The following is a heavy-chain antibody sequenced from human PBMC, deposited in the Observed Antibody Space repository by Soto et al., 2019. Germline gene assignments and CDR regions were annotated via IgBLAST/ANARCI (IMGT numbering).Heavy chain of an antibody. Sequence: SETLSLTCAVSGGSVTSGSYYWSWVRQSPETGLEWIGEAFYTGTTKYNPSLRGRVTISVDRTKNQFSLKLTSVTAADTATYYCARDKAYYSGGAGYYYYGFDVWGQGTTVTVSS. CDR3: ARDKAYYSGGAGYYYYGFDV. CDR2: AFYTGTT. V-gene: IGHV4-61*01. CDR1: GGSVTSGSYY. J-gene: IGHJ6*02. D-gene: IGHD3-10*01.